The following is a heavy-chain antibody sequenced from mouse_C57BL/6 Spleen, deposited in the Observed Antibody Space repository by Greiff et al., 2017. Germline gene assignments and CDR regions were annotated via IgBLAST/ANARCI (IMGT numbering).Heavy chain of an antibody. V-gene: IGHV5-6*02. D-gene: IGHD2-4*01. Sequence: EVTLVESGGDLVKPGGSLKLSCAASGFTFSSYGMSWVRQTPDKRLEWVATISSGGSYTYYPDSVQGRFTISRDNAKNNLYLQMSSLKSEDTAMDYCARGGYDYGGGFAYWGQGTLVTVSA. CDR3: ARGGYDYGGGFAY. J-gene: IGHJ3*01. CDR2: ISSGGSYT. CDR1: GFTFSSYG.